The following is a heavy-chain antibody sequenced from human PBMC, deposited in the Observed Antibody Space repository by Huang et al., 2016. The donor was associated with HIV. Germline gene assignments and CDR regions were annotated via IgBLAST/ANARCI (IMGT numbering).Heavy chain of an antibody. V-gene: IGHV1-69*01. Sequence: QVQLVQSGAEVKKPGSSVKVSCKASGGSFISYAFSWVRQAPGQGLEWMGGIIPIVGTANYAQKFQGRVTITADESTSTAYMELSSLRSEDTAVYYCARDRWDLLVPTGSDYYYGMDVWGQGTTVTVSS. CDR1: GGSFISYA. J-gene: IGHJ6*02. CDR3: ARDRWDLLVPTGSDYYYGMDV. CDR2: IIPIVGTA. D-gene: IGHD2-15*01.